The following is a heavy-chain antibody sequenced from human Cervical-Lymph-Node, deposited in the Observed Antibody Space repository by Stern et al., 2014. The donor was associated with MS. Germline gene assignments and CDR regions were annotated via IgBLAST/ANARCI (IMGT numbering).Heavy chain of an antibody. CDR3: ARGPGIAAAGTDYYYGMDV. D-gene: IGHD6-13*01. CDR1: GGTFSSYA. J-gene: IGHJ6*02. CDR2: IIPIFGTA. V-gene: IGHV1-69*01. Sequence: MQLVESGAEVKKPGSSVKVSCKASGGTFSSYAISWVRQAPGQGLEWMGGIIPIFGTANYAQKFQGRVTITADESTSTAYMELSSLRSEDTAVYYCARGPGIAAAGTDYYYGMDVWGQGTTVTVSS.